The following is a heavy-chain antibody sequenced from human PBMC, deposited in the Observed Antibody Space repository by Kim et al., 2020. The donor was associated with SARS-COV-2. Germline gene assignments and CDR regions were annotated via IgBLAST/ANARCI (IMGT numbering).Heavy chain of an antibody. Sequence: GGSLRLSCAASGFTFSSYEMNWVRQAPGKGLEWVSYISSSGSTIYYADSVKGRFTISRDNAKNSLYLQMNSLRAEDTAVYYCARDGSGSYLDLHYWGQGTLVTVSS. CDR2: ISSSGSTI. CDR3: ARDGSGSYLDLHY. J-gene: IGHJ4*02. V-gene: IGHV3-48*03. D-gene: IGHD1-26*01. CDR1: GFTFSSYE.